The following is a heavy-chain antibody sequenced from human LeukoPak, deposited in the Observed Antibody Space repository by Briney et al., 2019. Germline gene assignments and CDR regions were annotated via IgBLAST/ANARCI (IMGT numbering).Heavy chain of an antibody. CDR2: IYYSGST. CDR1: GGSISSYY. CDR3: ARDHGIAAAGYYYYYGMDV. J-gene: IGHJ6*02. D-gene: IGHD6-13*01. Sequence: SETLSLTCTVSGGSISSYYWSWIRQPPGKGLEWIGYIYYSGSTNYNPSLKSRVTISVDTSKNQFSLKLSSVTAADTAVYYCARDHGIAAAGYYYYYGMDVWGQGTTVTVSS. V-gene: IGHV4-59*01.